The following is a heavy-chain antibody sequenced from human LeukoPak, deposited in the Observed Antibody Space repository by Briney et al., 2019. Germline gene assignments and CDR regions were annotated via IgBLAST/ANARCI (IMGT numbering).Heavy chain of an antibody. Sequence: SETLSLTCADYGGSFSGYYWSWIRQPPGKGLEWIGEINHSGSTNYNPSLKSRVTISVDTSKNQFSLKLSSVTAADTAVYYCARGQLVYCSGGSCYSKWFDPWGQGTLVTVSS. J-gene: IGHJ5*02. V-gene: IGHV4-34*01. CDR3: ARGQLVYCSGGSCYSKWFDP. D-gene: IGHD2-15*01. CDR2: INHSGST. CDR1: GGSFSGYY.